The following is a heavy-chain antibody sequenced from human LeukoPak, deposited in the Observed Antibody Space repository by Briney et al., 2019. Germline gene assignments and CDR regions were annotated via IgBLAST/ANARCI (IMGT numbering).Heavy chain of an antibody. V-gene: IGHV3-30*18. CDR3: AKATDKQQLVGSFDY. CDR1: GFTFSSYG. J-gene: IGHJ4*02. D-gene: IGHD6-13*01. Sequence: GGSLRLSCAASGFTFSSYGMHWVRQAPGKGLEWVAVISYDGSNKYYADSVKGRFTISRDNSKNTLYLQMNSLRAEDTAVYYCAKATDKQQLVGSFDYWGQGTLVTVSS. CDR2: ISYDGSNK.